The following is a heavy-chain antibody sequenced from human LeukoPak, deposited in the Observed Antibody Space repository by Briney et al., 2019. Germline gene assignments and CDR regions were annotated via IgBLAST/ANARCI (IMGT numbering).Heavy chain of an antibody. Sequence: PGGSLRLSCAASGFTFSSYWMSWVRQAPGKGLEWVANIKQDGREKYYVDSVKGRFTISRDNAKNSLYLQMNSLRAEDTAVYYCARAISPYYYDSSGYYFSFDYYGMDVWGQGTTVTVSS. CDR2: IKQDGREK. V-gene: IGHV3-7*01. CDR1: GFTFSSYW. D-gene: IGHD3-22*01. CDR3: ARAISPYYYDSSGYYFSFDYYGMDV. J-gene: IGHJ6*02.